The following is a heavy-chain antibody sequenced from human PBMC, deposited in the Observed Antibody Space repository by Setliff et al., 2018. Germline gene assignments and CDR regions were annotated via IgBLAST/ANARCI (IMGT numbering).Heavy chain of an antibody. J-gene: IGHJ3*02. CDR3: ARGADTVVAPYDAFDI. CDR2: IQTSGST. D-gene: IGHD2-15*01. V-gene: IGHV4-61*09. CDR1: GDSISSGIYH. Sequence: SETLSLTCSVSGDSISSGIYHWSWIRQPAGKGLEWIGHIQTSGSTNYNPSLKSRVTISVDTSKNQFSLKLSSVTAADTAVYYCARGADTVVAPYDAFDIWGQGTMVTVSS.